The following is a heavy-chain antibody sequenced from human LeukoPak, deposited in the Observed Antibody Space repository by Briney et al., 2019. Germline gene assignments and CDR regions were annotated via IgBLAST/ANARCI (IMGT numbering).Heavy chain of an antibody. D-gene: IGHD1-14*01. Sequence: SETLSLTCAVSGGSISSSNWWSWVRQPPGKGLEWIGEIYHSGSTNYNPSLKSRVTISVDTSKNQFSLKLSSVTAADTAVYYCARPRYRRKTNDAFDIWGQGTMVTVSS. CDR2: IYHSGST. V-gene: IGHV4-4*02. CDR1: GGSISSSNW. J-gene: IGHJ3*02. CDR3: ARPRYRRKTNDAFDI.